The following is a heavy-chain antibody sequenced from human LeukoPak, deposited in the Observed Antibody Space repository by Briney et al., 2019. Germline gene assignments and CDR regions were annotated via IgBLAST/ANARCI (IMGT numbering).Heavy chain of an antibody. V-gene: IGHV3-13*01. Sequence: GGSLRLSCVASGFTFSNYDLHWARQSTGKGLEWVSAIRTAAGDTHYSDSVKGRFTISRENAKNSVYLQMDSLRAGDTAVYFCARGSRGDFYYYMDVWGKGTTVTVSS. J-gene: IGHJ6*03. D-gene: IGHD3-10*01. CDR3: ARGSRGDFYYYMDV. CDR2: IRTAAGDT. CDR1: GFTFSNYD.